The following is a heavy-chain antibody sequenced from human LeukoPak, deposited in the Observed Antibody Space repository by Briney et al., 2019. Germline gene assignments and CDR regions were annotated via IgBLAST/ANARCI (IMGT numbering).Heavy chain of an antibody. CDR2: ISETGVTT. D-gene: IGHD6-19*01. Sequence: PGGSLRLSCAGSGFTFSAHAMSWVRQAPGRGLERVSAISETGVTTYYADSVKGRFTIPRDNSRNTLFLQMDSLRAEDTAIYYCAKVWAVAGLFDSWGQGTLITVSS. CDR1: GFTFSAHA. J-gene: IGHJ4*02. V-gene: IGHV3-23*01. CDR3: AKVWAVAGLFDS.